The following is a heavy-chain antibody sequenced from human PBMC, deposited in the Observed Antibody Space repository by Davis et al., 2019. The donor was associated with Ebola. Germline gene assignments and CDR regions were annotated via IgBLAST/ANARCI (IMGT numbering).Heavy chain of an antibody. D-gene: IGHD2/OR15-2a*01. CDR3: ARDFLDGMDV. CDR2: IIPIFGTA. Sequence: ASVKVSCKASGGTFSSYAISWVRQAPGQGLEWMGGIIPIFGTANYAQKFQGRVTITADKSTSTAYMELSSLRAEDTAVYYCARDFLDGMDVWGQGTTVTVSS. V-gene: IGHV1-69*06. CDR1: GGTFSSYA. J-gene: IGHJ6*02.